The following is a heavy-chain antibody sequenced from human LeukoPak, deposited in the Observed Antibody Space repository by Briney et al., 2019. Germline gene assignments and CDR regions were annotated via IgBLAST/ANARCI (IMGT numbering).Heavy chain of an antibody. V-gene: IGHV1-69-2*01. CDR3: AKGTYSGSYY. Sequence: RGASVKVSCKASGYTFTDYYMHWVQQAPGKGLERMGRVDPEDGETIYAEKFQGRVTITADTSTDTAYMELSSLRSEDTAVYYCAKGTYSGSYYWGQGTLVTVSS. CDR2: VDPEDGET. J-gene: IGHJ4*02. D-gene: IGHD1-26*01. CDR1: GYTFTDYY.